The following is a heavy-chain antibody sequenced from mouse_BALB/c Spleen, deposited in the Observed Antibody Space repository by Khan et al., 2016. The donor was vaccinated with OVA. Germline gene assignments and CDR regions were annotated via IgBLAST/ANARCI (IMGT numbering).Heavy chain of an antibody. J-gene: IGHJ3*01. CDR1: GFTFSSYG. V-gene: IGHV5-6*01. D-gene: IGHD1-1*01. CDR2: ISNGGSYT. Sequence: EVQGVESGGDLVKPGGSLKLSCEASGFTFSSYGMSWVRQTPDKRLEWVATISNGGSYTYFPDRVKGRLTISRDNAKNTLYLQMSSLKSEDTAMYYCARHRFTSPAAWFAYWGQGTLVTVSA. CDR3: ARHRFTSPAAWFAY.